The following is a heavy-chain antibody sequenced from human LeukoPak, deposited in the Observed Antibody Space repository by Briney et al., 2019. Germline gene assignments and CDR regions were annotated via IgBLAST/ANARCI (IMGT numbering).Heavy chain of an antibody. CDR2: ISGSGGST. J-gene: IGHJ4*02. V-gene: IGHV3-23*01. CDR1: GFTFSSYA. D-gene: IGHD3-22*01. Sequence: GGSLRLSCAASGFTFSSYAMSWVRQAPGKGLEWVSAISGSGGSTYYADSVKGRFTISRDNSRNTLYLQMNSLRAEDTAVYYCAKSPGYYDSSGSFIDYWGQGTLVTVSS. CDR3: AKSPGYYDSSGSFIDY.